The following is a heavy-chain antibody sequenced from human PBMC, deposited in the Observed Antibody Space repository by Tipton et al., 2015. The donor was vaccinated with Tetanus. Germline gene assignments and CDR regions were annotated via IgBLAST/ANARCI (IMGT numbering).Heavy chain of an antibody. CDR1: GVTVSTHY. J-gene: IGHJ4*02. CDR2: IYPGGSK. V-gene: IGHV3-53*01. D-gene: IGHD2-2*02. CDR3: AGSYSSTRAFFEY. Sequence: SLRLSCAASGVTVSTHYMSWVRQAPGRGLEWVAVIYPGGSKYHTDSVRGRFTISSDTSKNTVYLQMTSLRAEDTAVDYCAGSYSSTRAFFEYWGLGTPVAVSS.